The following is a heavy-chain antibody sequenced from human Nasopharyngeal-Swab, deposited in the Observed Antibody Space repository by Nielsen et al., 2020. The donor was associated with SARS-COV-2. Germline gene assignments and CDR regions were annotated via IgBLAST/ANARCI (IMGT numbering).Heavy chain of an antibody. CDR2: IRSKAYGGTT. Sequence: GESLKISCTASGFTFGDYAMSWVRQAPGKGLEWVGFIRSKAYGGTTEYAASVKGRFTISRDDSKSIAYLQMNSLKTEDTAVYYCTRGGPMDVWGQGTTVTVSS. CDR1: GFTFGDYA. V-gene: IGHV3-49*04. CDR3: TRGGPMDV. J-gene: IGHJ6*02.